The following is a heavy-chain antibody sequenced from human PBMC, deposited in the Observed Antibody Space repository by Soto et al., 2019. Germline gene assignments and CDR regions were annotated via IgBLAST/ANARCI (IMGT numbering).Heavy chain of an antibody. CDR2: ISSNGGST. D-gene: IGHD3-10*01. CDR1: GFTFSSYA. J-gene: IGHJ4*02. Sequence: HPGGSLRLSCAASGFTFSSYAMHWVRQAPGKGLEYVSAISSNGGSTYYANSVKGRFTISRDNSKNTLYLQMGSLRAEDMAVYYCARDQNYGSGFDYWGQGTLVTVSS. V-gene: IGHV3-64*01. CDR3: ARDQNYGSGFDY.